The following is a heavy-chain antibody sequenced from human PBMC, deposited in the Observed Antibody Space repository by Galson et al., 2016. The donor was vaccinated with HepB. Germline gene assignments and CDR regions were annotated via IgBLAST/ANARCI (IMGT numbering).Heavy chain of an antibody. CDR1: GDSSIGYA. CDR2: IDTGNGRT. V-gene: IGHV1-3*04. J-gene: IGHJ4*02. CDR3: ARGQWTSTYAGYWFAF. Sequence: SVKVSCKASGDSSIGYAMNWVRQAPGQRLEWMGWIDTGNGRTKYSQKFQGRVTITRDTSAIKGYMEMRSLRSEDTSLYYCARGQWTSTYAGYWFAFWGQGTLATVTS. D-gene: IGHD2-8*02.